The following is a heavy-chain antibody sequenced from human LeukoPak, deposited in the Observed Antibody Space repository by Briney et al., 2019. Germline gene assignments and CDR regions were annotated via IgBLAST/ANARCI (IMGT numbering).Heavy chain of an antibody. CDR3: ARDGDHGAFDI. J-gene: IGHJ3*02. CDR2: IRSDGSNK. V-gene: IGHV3-30*02. CDR1: GFTFSSYG. Sequence: GGSLRLSCAGSGFTFSSYGMHWVRQAPGKGLEWMAFIRSDGSNKYYADSVKGRFTISRDNSKNTLYLQMNSLRADDTAVYYCARDGDHGAFDIWGHGTMVTVSS.